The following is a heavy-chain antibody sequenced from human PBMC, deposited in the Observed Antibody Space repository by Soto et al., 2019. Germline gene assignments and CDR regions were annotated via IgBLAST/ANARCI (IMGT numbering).Heavy chain of an antibody. V-gene: IGHV1-69*08. CDR3: ARRRYCGYDCYHKHYYGMDV. D-gene: IGHD2-21*02. Sequence: QVRLVQSGAEVKKSGSSVKVSCMASGGTFSSYTVNWLRQAPGRGLEWMGRVIPVLTTTDYAQKFRGRVTITADKSANAVHMDLTSLSSEDTAIYYCARRRYCGYDCYHKHYYGMDVWGQGTTVTVAS. CDR2: VIPVLTTT. CDR1: GGTFSSYT. J-gene: IGHJ6*02.